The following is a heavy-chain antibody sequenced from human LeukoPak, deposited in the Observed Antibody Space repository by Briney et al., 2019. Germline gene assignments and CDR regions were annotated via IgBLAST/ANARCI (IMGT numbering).Heavy chain of an antibody. D-gene: IGHD3-22*01. V-gene: IGHV3-74*01. CDR1: GFTFSSCA. J-gene: IGHJ4*02. CDR2: INSDGSST. CDR3: ARDRDSSGYYLD. Sequence: GGSLRLSCAASGFTFSSCAMSWVRQAPGKGLVWVSRINSDGSSTSYADSVKGRFTISRDNAKNTLYLQMNSLRAEDTAVYYCARDRDSSGYYLDWGQGTLVTVSS.